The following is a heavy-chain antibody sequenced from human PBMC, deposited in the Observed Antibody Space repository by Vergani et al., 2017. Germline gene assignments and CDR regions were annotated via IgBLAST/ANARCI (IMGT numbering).Heavy chain of an antibody. J-gene: IGHJ4*02. D-gene: IGHD3-10*01. CDR1: GFTFDDYA. CDR3: AKEGFGAGFDY. CDR2: ISWNSGSI. V-gene: IGHV3-9*01. Sequence: EVQLVESGGGLVQPGRSLRLSCAASGFTFDDYAMHWVRQAPGKGLEWVAGISWNSGSIGYADSVKGRFTISRDNAKNSLYLQMNSLRAEDTALCYCAKEGFGAGFDYWGQGTLVTVSS.